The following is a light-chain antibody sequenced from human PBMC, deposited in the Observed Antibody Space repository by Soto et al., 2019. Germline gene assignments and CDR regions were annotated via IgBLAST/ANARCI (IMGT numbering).Light chain of an antibody. V-gene: IGKV1-9*01. Sequence: DIQLTQSPSFLSPSIGESVTLTCRASQVIRTSLDGDQVKPGKAPKLLIDSASTLERLGPSMFSAPVAVTEFRLTSTSLQPEDFATYSCQQLFDAPSTFGQGTRLEIK. J-gene: IGKJ5*01. CDR1: QVIRTS. CDR3: QQLFDAPST. CDR2: SAS.